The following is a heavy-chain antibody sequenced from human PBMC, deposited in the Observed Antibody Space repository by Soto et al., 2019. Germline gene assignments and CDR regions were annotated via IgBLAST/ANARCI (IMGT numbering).Heavy chain of an antibody. Sequence: QVQLVESGGGVVQPGGSLRLSCAASGFTFSRHGMHWVRQAPGQGLEWVAIIWYDGSHKYYEDSVKGRFAISRDNFKNMVYLEMNSLSDEDTAMYYCVRVPSIASAGIYWYFDLWGRGTLVTVSS. J-gene: IGHJ2*01. D-gene: IGHD6-13*01. CDR3: VRVPSIASAGIYWYFDL. CDR1: GFTFSRHG. V-gene: IGHV3-33*01. CDR2: IWYDGSHK.